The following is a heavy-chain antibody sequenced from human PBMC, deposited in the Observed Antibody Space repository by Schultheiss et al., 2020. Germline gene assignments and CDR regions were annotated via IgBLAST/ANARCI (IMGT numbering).Heavy chain of an antibody. Sequence: ASVKVSCRASGFTFTYYYIHWVRQAPGQGLEWMGWMNPNSGGTKYAQNFQGRVTLTRDTSINTAYLELTGLRSDDTAVYYCSRSMTARLWGDRPSFDHWGQGSLGTGSS. CDR1: GFTFTYYY. J-gene: IGHJ4*02. CDR3: SRSMTARLWGDRPSFDH. V-gene: IGHV1-2*02. D-gene: IGHD6-6*01. CDR2: MNPNSGGT.